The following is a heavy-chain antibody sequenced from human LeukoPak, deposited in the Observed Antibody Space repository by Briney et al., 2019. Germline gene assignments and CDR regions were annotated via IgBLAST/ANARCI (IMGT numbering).Heavy chain of an antibody. Sequence: PGGSLRLSCAASGFTVSSNYMSWVRQAPGKGLEWVSVIYSGGSTYYADSVKGRFTVSRDNAKNSLYLQINNLRDDDTAVYYCVRDSLLWFGEIDYWGQGTLVSVSS. J-gene: IGHJ4*02. CDR2: IYSGGST. V-gene: IGHV3-53*01. D-gene: IGHD3-10*01. CDR3: VRDSLLWFGEIDY. CDR1: GFTVSSNY.